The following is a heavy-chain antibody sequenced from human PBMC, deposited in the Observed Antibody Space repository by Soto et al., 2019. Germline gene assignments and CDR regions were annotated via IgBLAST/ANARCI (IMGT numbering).Heavy chain of an antibody. Sequence: QVQLQESGPGLVKPSDTLSHTCAVSGYSISSSNWWGWIRQPPGKGLEWIGYIYYSGSTYYNPSPKSRVXXXVXXSKSQFSLKLSSVTAVDTAVYYCARKNGVLDAFDIWGQGTMVTVSS. D-gene: IGHD4-17*01. CDR1: GYSISSSNW. CDR2: IYYSGST. J-gene: IGHJ3*02. CDR3: ARKNGVLDAFDI. V-gene: IGHV4-28*01.